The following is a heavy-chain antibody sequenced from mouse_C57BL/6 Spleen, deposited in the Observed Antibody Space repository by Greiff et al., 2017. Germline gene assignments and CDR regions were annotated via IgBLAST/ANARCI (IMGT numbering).Heavy chain of an antibody. D-gene: IGHD1-1*01. CDR1: GFTFSDYG. CDR2: ISSGSSTI. V-gene: IGHV5-17*01. CDR3: ARENYCGSSYWYFDV. J-gene: IGHJ1*03. Sequence: EVKLVESGGGLVKPGGSLKLSCAASGFTFSDYGMHWVRQAPEKGLEWVAYISSGSSTIYYADTVKGRFTISRDNAKNTLFLQMTSLRSEDTAMYYCARENYCGSSYWYFDVWGTGTTVTVSS.